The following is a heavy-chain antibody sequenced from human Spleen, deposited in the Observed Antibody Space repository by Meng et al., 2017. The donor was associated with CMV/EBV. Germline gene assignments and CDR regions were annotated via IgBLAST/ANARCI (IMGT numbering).Heavy chain of an antibody. CDR1: GGSFSGYY. CDR2: INHSGST. Sequence: SETLSLTCAVYGGSFSGYYWSWIRQPPGKGLEWIGEINHSGSTNHNPSLKSRVTMSVDTSKNQFSLKLSSVTAADTAVYYCARTIGYCSSTSCYSLYYFDYWGQGTLVTVSS. CDR3: ARTIGYCSSTSCYSLYYFDY. D-gene: IGHD2-2*01. V-gene: IGHV4-34*01. J-gene: IGHJ4*02.